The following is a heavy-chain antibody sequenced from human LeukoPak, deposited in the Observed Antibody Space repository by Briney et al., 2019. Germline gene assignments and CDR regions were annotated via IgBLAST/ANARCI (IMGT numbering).Heavy chain of an antibody. Sequence: PGGSLRLSCAASGFTFSSYAMHWVRQAPGKGLEWVAVISYDGSNKYYADSVKGQFTISRDNSKNTLYLQMNSLRAEDTAVYYCARGLRGYSYGPEGYWGQGTLVTVSS. J-gene: IGHJ4*02. V-gene: IGHV3-30*04. D-gene: IGHD5-18*01. CDR1: GFTFSSYA. CDR3: ARGLRGYSYGPEGY. CDR2: ISYDGSNK.